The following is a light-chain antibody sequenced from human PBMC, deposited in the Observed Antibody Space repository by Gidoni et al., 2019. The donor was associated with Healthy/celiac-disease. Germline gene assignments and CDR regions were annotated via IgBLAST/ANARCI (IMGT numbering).Light chain of an antibody. Sequence: DIQLTQSPSSLSASVGDRVTITCRASQSISSYLNWYQQKPGKAPKLLICAATSLQSGVPSRFSSSGSRTDFTLTISSLQPEDFATYYCQQSYSTLWTFGQGTKVEIK. J-gene: IGKJ1*01. V-gene: IGKV1-39*01. CDR3: QQSYSTLWT. CDR1: QSISSY. CDR2: AAT.